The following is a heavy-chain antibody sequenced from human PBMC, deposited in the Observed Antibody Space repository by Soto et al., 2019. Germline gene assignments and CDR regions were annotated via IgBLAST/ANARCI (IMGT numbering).Heavy chain of an antibody. Sequence: EVQLVESGGGLVQPGGSLRLSCAASGFTFSSYSMNWVRQAPGKGLEWVSYISSSGTTMYYADYVKGRFTISRDSPKNSLCLQMNSLRAEDTAVYYCARGAETGYSGVDYWGQGTLVTVSS. V-gene: IGHV3-48*01. J-gene: IGHJ4*02. CDR3: ARGAETGYSGVDY. CDR2: ISSSGTTM. D-gene: IGHD6-25*01. CDR1: GFTFSSYS.